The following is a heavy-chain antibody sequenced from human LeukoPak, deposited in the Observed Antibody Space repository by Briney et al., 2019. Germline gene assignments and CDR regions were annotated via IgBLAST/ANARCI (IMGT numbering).Heavy chain of an antibody. J-gene: IGHJ3*02. CDR2: MNPNSGNT. CDR1: GYTFTSYD. D-gene: IGHD3-22*01. Sequence: ASVKVSCKAYGYTFTSYDINWVRQATGQGLEWMGWMNPNSGNTGYAQKFQGRVTITRNTSISTACMELSSPRSEDTAVYYCATPLIYYYDSSGYRAFDIWGQGTMVTVSS. V-gene: IGHV1-8*01. CDR3: ATPLIYYYDSSGYRAFDI.